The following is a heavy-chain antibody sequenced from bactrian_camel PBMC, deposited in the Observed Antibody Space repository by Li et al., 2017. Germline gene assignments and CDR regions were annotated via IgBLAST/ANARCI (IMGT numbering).Heavy chain of an antibody. D-gene: IGHD2*01. CDR1: SSYC. CDR2: IDSDGST. CDR3: ATGGTYCSGGYCYGRQFPDFGY. J-gene: IGHJ6*01. V-gene: IGHV3S53*01. Sequence: HVQLVESGGGSVRTGGSLTLSCEAASSYCMGWFRQAPGKEREFVSAIDSDGSTSYADSVKGRFTASQDNAKNTVYLLMNSLKPEDTAMYYCATGGTYCSGGYCYGRQFPDFGYWGQGTQVTVS.